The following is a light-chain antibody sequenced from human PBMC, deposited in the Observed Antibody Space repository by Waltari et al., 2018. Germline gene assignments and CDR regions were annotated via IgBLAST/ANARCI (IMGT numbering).Light chain of an antibody. V-gene: IGKV3-15*01. CDR1: QSVSSN. Sequence: EIVMTQSPATLSVSPGERATLPCRASQSVSSNLAWYQQKPGQAPRLLIYGASTRATGIPARFSGSGSGTEFTLTISSLQSEDFAVYYCQVYGSSPLTFGGGTKVEI. J-gene: IGKJ4*01. CDR3: QVYGSSPLT. CDR2: GAS.